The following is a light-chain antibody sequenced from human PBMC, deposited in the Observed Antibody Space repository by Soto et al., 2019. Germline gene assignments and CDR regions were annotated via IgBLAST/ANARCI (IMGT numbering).Light chain of an antibody. V-gene: IGKV3-15*01. CDR2: GAS. CDR3: QQYNNWYT. CDR1: QSVSSN. Sequence: EIVMTQSPATLSVSPGERATLSCRASQSVSSNLAWYQQKPGQAPRLLIYGASTRGTGIPARFSGSGSGTEFTLTISSLQSEDFADYYCQQYNNWYTFGQGTKLEMK. J-gene: IGKJ2*01.